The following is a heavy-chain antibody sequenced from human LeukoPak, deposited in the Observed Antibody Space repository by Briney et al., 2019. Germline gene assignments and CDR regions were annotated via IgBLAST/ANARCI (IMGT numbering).Heavy chain of an antibody. J-gene: IGHJ5*02. CDR1: GGSISSGGYY. D-gene: IGHD6-6*01. CDR2: IYYSGST. Sequence: SETLSLTCTVSGGSISSGGYYWSWIRQHPGKGLEWIGYIYYSGSTYYNPSLKSRVTISVDTSKNQFSLKLSSVTAADTAVYYCARDRRYSSSSYWFDPWGQGTLVTVSS. V-gene: IGHV4-31*03. CDR3: ARDRRYSSSSYWFDP.